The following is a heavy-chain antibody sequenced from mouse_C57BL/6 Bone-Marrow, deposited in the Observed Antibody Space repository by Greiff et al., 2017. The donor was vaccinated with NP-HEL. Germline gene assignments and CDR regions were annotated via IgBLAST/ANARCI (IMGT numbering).Heavy chain of an antibody. CDR3: ARATTVVASRTRYFDY. Sequence: VQLQQSGAELVRPGTSVKMSCKASGYTFTNYWIGWAKQRPGHGLEWIGDIYPGGGYTNYNEKFKGKAPLTADKSSSTAYMQFSSLTSEDSAIYYCARATTVVASRTRYFDYWGQGTTLTVSS. CDR1: GYTFTNYW. D-gene: IGHD1-1*01. J-gene: IGHJ2*01. CDR2: IYPGGGYT. V-gene: IGHV1-63*01.